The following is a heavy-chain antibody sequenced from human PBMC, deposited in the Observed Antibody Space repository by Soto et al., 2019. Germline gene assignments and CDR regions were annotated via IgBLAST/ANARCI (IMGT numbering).Heavy chain of an antibody. CDR2: ICYSGKT. CDR3: AKWTNTWRTFEC. CDR1: GGPISSYY. J-gene: IGHJ4*02. Sequence: SETLSLTCIVSGGPISSYYWGWIRQPPGKGLEWIGNICYSGKTYYNPALNSRVTISLDTSKNQFSLHLSSATATDTATYFCAKWTNTWRTFECWGQGTLVTVSS. V-gene: IGHV4-59*08. D-gene: IGHD2-8*01.